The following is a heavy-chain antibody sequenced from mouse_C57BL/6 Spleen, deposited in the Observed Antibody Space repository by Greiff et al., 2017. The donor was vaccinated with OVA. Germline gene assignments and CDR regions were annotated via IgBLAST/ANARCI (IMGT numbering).Heavy chain of an antibody. J-gene: IGHJ2*01. D-gene: IGHD1-1*01. V-gene: IGHV1-15*01. CDR3: TRWGYYGSSPY. Sequence: QVQLQQSGAELVRPGASVTLSCKASGYTFTDYEMHWVKQTPVHGLEWIGAIDPETGGTAYNQKFKGKAILTADKSSSTAYMELRSLTSEDSAVDYCTRWGYYGSSPYWGQGTTLTVSS. CDR2: IDPETGGT. CDR1: GYTFTDYE.